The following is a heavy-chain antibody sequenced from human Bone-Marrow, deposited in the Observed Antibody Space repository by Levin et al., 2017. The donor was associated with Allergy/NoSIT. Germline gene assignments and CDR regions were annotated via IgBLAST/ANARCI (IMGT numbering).Heavy chain of an antibody. Sequence: PVASVKVSCKASGYTFTSYGISWVRQAPGQGLEWMGWISAYNGNTNYAQKLQGRVTMTTDTSTSTAYMELRSLRSDDTAVYYCARCADAWWGSYYYDSSGYYYLDYWGQGTLVTVSS. CDR3: ARCADAWWGSYYYDSSGYYYLDY. CDR1: GYTFTSYG. CDR2: ISAYNGNT. J-gene: IGHJ4*02. D-gene: IGHD3-22*01. V-gene: IGHV1-18*01.